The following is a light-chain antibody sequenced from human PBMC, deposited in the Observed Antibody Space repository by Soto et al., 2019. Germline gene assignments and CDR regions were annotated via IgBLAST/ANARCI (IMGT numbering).Light chain of an antibody. CDR1: EDVRHD. CDR2: SAT. CDR3: LQANNYPGT. V-gene: IGKV1-6*01. J-gene: IGKJ1*01. Sequence: AIQVTQSPSSLSASVGDRVTITCRTSEDVRHDLAWFQQRPGKAPNILIYSATRLQSGVPSRFSGSGSGTDFTLIISSLQPEDFATYYCLQANNYPGTFGLGTKVDI.